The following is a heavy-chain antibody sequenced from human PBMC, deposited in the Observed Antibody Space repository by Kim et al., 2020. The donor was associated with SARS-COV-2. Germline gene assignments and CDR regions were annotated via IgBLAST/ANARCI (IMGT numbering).Heavy chain of an antibody. D-gene: IGHD3-10*01. CDR1: GGSISSSSYY. CDR3: ARRRLWFGESFDY. J-gene: IGHJ4*02. V-gene: IGHV4-39*01. CDR2: IYYSGST. Sequence: SETLSLTCTVSGGSISSSSYYWGWIRQPPGKGLEWIGSIYYSGSTYYNPSLKSRVTISVDTSKNQFSLKLSSVTAADTAVYYCARRRLWFGESFDYWGQGTLVTVSS.